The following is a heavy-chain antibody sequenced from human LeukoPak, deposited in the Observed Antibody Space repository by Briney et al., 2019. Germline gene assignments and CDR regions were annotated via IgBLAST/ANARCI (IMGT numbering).Heavy chain of an antibody. Sequence: SQTLSLTWAISGDGVSSGRFAWNWSRQSPSRSLEWLGRTYYRSKWYNDYAVSVKGRITFNSDTSKNQFSLQLNSVTPEDTAVYYCARDYYGSGSYQNYYDYWGQRTLVAVSS. V-gene: IGHV6-1*01. CDR2: TYYRSKWYN. J-gene: IGHJ4*02. CDR1: GDGVSSGRFA. CDR3: ARDYYGSGSYQNYYDY. D-gene: IGHD3-10*01.